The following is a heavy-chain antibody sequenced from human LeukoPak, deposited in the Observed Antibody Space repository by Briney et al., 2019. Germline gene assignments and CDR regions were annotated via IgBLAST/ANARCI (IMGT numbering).Heavy chain of an antibody. Sequence: GGSLRLSCAVSGIPLSNYGMSWVRQAPGKGLEWVAGISDRGSRTNYADSVKGRFTISTDHPKNTLYLQMSSLRAEDTAVYFCAKRGVVIRVILVGFHKEAYYFDSWGQGALVTVSS. D-gene: IGHD3-22*01. CDR3: AKRGVVIRVILVGFHKEAYYFDS. CDR2: ISDRGSRT. J-gene: IGHJ4*02. CDR1: GIPLSNYG. V-gene: IGHV3-23*01.